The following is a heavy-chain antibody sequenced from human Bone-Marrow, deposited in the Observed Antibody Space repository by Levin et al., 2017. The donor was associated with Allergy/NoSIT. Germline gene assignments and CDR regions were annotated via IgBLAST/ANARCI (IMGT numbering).Heavy chain of an antibody. D-gene: IGHD1-26*01. CDR2: MDPKSGET. CDR3: ARGREFAGFDHSPLNY. CDR1: GYTFTTYD. V-gene: IGHV1-8*01. Sequence: VASVKVSCKTSGYTFTTYDINWVRQATGQGLEWMGWMDPKSGETRYAQKFQGRVTMTRDPSTNTAYLDLSSLRSDDTAVYFCARGREFAGFDHSPLNYWGQGTLVSVSS. J-gene: IGHJ4*02.